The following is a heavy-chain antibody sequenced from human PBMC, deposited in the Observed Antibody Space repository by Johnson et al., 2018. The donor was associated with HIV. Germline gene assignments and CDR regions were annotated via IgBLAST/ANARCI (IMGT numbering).Heavy chain of an antibody. Sequence: VQLVESGGGLVQPGGSLRLSCAASGFTFSSYAMSWVRQAPGKGLEWVSAISGSGGSTYYADSVKGRFTISRENSKNTLYLQMNSMRAEDTAVDYCAKANTYCGGDCYQADAFDIWGQGTMVTVSS. J-gene: IGHJ3*02. CDR1: GFTFSSYA. V-gene: IGHV3-23*04. CDR3: AKANTYCGGDCYQADAFDI. CDR2: ISGSGGST. D-gene: IGHD2-21*01.